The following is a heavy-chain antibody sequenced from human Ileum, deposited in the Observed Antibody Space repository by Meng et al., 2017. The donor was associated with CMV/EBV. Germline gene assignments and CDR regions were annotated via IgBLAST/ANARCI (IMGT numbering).Heavy chain of an antibody. CDR1: GLTFSSYW. CDR3: ATEYWGSSNN. V-gene: IGHV3-74*01. D-gene: IGHD7-27*01. Sequence: LSCAASGLTFSSYWMNWVRQGPGKGLEWVSSIDNTGSRTNYVDSVGGRFTISRDNAMDTLYLQINSLRAEDTAVYYCATEYWGSSNNWGQGTLVTVSS. J-gene: IGHJ4*02. CDR2: IDNTGSRT.